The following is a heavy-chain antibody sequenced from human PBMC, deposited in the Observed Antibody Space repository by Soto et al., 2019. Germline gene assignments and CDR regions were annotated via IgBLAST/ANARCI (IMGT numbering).Heavy chain of an antibody. J-gene: IGHJ3*02. V-gene: IGHV3-23*01. CDR2: ISGSGDNT. D-gene: IGHD1-26*01. Sequence: PGGSLRLSCAASGFTFRNYGMSWVRQAPGKGLEWVSGISGSGDNTYYADSVEGRFTISRDNSKNTLYLQLYGLGDADTAVYYCAKPPIVGATHDAFDIWGQGTMVTVSS. CDR3: AKPPIVGATHDAFDI. CDR1: GFTFRNYG.